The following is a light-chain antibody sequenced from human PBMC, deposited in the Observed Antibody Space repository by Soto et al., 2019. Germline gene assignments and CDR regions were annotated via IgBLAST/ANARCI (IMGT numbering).Light chain of an antibody. CDR3: SSSAGIYHYLV. CDR2: EVN. V-gene: IGLV2-8*01. Sequence: QSVVTQPPSASGSPGQSVTISCTGTSSDIGGYNSVSWYQQHPGKAPRLMIYEVNKRPSGVPDRFSGSKSGYTASLTVSGLQTEDEAFYYCSSSAGIYHYLVFGGGTKVTVL. J-gene: IGLJ3*02. CDR1: SSDIGGYNS.